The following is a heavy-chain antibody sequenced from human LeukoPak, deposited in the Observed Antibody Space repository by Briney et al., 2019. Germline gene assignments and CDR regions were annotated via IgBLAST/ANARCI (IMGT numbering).Heavy chain of an antibody. CDR2: INHSGST. V-gene: IGHV4-34*01. J-gene: IGHJ4*02. CDR1: GGSFSGHY. Sequence: SETLSLTCAVYGGSFSGHYWTWIRQPPGKGLEWIGEINHSGSTTYNPSLNNRVTISIDTSKNQFSLKLRSVTAADTAVYYCASPRYVSGSLDSWGQGTLVTVSS. CDR3: ASPRYVSGSLDS. D-gene: IGHD3-10*01.